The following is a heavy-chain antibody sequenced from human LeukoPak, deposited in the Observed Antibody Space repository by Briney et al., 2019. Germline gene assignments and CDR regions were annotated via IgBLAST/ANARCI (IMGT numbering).Heavy chain of an antibody. Sequence: GESLKISCRGSGYSFTTYWIGWVRQMPGKGLEWMGIIYPGDSDTRYTPSFQGQVTMSADKSINTAYLQWSSLKASDTAMYYCARHDSYGEMNYFDYWGQGTLVTVSS. CDR2: IYPGDSDT. J-gene: IGHJ4*02. CDR1: GYSFTTYW. D-gene: IGHD5-18*01. CDR3: ARHDSYGEMNYFDY. V-gene: IGHV5-51*01.